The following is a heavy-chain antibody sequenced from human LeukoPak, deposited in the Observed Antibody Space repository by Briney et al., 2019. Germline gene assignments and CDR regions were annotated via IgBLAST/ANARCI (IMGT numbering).Heavy chain of an antibody. CDR3: ARRGIWDLQIGNWFDP. V-gene: IGHV4-38-2*01. J-gene: IGHJ5*02. CDR2: IYSSGNS. D-gene: IGHD3-16*01. CDR1: NNFIRNGYY. Sequence: PSETLSLTCAVSNNFIRNGYYWGWIRQPPGKGLEWIGSIYSSGNSYYNPSLKTRATISPDTSKNQYSLRLTSVTAADTAIYYCARRGIWDLQIGNWFDPWGQGILVIVSS.